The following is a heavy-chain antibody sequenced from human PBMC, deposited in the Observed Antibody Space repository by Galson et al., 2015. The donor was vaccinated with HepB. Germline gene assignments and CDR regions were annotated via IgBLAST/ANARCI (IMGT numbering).Heavy chain of an antibody. V-gene: IGHV1-8*01. CDR3: ARECSGGSCYSYDFDI. D-gene: IGHD2-15*01. J-gene: IGHJ3*02. Sequence: SVKVSCKASGYTFTSYDINWVRQATGQGLEWMGWMNPNSGNTGYAQKFQGRVTMTRNTSISTAYMELSSLRSEDTAVYYCARECSGGSCYSYDFDIWGQGTMVTVSS. CDR2: MNPNSGNT. CDR1: GYTFTSYD.